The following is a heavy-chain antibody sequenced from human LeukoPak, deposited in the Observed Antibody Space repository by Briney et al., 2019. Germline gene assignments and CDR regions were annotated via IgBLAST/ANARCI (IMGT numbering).Heavy chain of an antibody. CDR1: GFTFDDYA. J-gene: IGHJ3*02. Sequence: PGGSLRLSCAASGFTFDDYAMPWVRQAPGKGLEWVSGISWNSGSIGYADSVKGRFTISRDNAKNSLYLQMNSLRAEDTALYYCARVYYDSSETNDAFDIWGQGTMVTVSS. CDR3: ARVYYDSSETNDAFDI. D-gene: IGHD3-22*01. V-gene: IGHV3-9*01. CDR2: ISWNSGSI.